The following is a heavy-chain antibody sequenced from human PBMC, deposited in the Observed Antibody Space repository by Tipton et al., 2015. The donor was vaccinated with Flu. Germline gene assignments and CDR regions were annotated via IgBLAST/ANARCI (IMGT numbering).Heavy chain of an antibody. CDR1: GFTFNSYW. CDR3: AREGQIGVY. D-gene: IGHD3-16*01. J-gene: IGHJ4*02. Sequence: LSLTCAASGFTFNSYWMSWVRQAPGKGLEWVANIKQDGSEKYYVDSVKGRFTISRDNAKNSLYLQMNSLRAEDTAVYYCAREGQIGVYWGQGTLVTVSS. V-gene: IGHV3-7*01. CDR2: IKQDGSEK.